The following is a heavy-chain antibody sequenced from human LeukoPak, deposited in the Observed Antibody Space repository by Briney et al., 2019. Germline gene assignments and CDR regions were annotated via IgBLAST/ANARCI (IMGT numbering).Heavy chain of an antibody. CDR3: AKDFLPGEYSSGYYVY. J-gene: IGHJ4*02. CDR2: ISLISSNYI. CDR1: GFTFSYYT. Sequence: GGSLRLSRAASGFTFSYYTMNWVRQAPGKGLEWVSCISLISSNYIHYADSVKGRFAISRDNSKNTLYLQMNSLRAEDTAVYYCAKDFLPGEYSSGYYVYWGQGTLVTVSS. D-gene: IGHD3-22*01. V-gene: IGHV3-21*01.